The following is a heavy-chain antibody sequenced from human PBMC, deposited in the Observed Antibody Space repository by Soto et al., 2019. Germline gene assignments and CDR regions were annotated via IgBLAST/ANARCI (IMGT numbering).Heavy chain of an antibody. V-gene: IGHV3-30*18. J-gene: IGHJ6*02. Sequence: PILSYADSGFTFSGYGMHWVRQAPGKRLEWVAVISYDGSNKYYADSVKGRFTISRDNSKNTLYLQMNSLRAEDTAVYYCAKDLRYCTNGVCPSFRGLYYYYGMDVWGQGTTVTVSS. D-gene: IGHD2-8*01. CDR2: ISYDGSNK. CDR1: GFTFSGYG. CDR3: AKDLRYCTNGVCPSFRGLYYYYGMDV.